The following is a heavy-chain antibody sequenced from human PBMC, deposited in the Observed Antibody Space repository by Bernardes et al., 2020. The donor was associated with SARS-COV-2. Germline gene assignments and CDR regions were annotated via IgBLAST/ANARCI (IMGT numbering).Heavy chain of an antibody. Sequence: RLSYEASVFTFSSYGIHWVRPAPGKGLEWVAIIWHDGSNKYYAESVKGRFTVSRDNSKNTLYLQMNSLRAEDTAVYYCARHDAYGYWGQGTLVTVSS. CDR3: ARHDAYGY. J-gene: IGHJ4*02. V-gene: IGHV3-33*01. D-gene: IGHD3-16*01. CDR1: VFTFSSYG. CDR2: IWHDGSNK.